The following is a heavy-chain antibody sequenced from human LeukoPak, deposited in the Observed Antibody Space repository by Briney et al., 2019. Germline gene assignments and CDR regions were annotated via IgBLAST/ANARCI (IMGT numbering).Heavy chain of an antibody. CDR2: IRYDGSNK. J-gene: IGHJ4*02. CDR3: ARGRCIDGYKCYFDH. V-gene: IGHV3-30*02. D-gene: IGHD5-24*01. CDR1: GFTFSSYG. Sequence: GGSLRLSCAVSGFTFSSYGMHWVRQAPGKGLEWVSFIRYDGSNKYYADSVKGRFTISRDNSKNTLYLQMNSLRAEDTAVYYCARGRCIDGYKCYFDHWRQGTLVTVSS.